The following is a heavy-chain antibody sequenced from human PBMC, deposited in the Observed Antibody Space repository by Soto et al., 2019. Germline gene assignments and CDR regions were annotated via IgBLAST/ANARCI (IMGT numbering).Heavy chain of an antibody. CDR3: ASVPDY. CDR2: VYYTGST. D-gene: IGHD6-6*01. CDR1: GASISTYY. J-gene: IGHJ4*02. V-gene: IGHV4-59*08. Sequence: SETLSLTCTVSGASISTYYWGWIRQPPGKGLEWIGYVYYTGSTNYDPSLKSRVTISVDTSKNHFSLKLSSVTAADTAVYYCASVPDYWGQGTLVTVSS.